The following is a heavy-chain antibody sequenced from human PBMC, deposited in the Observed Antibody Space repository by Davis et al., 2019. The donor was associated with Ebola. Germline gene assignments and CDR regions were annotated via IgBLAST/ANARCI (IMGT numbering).Heavy chain of an antibody. CDR2: IKQDGSEK. CDR1: GFTFSSYA. D-gene: IGHD6-13*01. V-gene: IGHV3-7*01. J-gene: IGHJ2*01. Sequence: GGSLRLSCAASGFTFSSYAMHWVRQAPGKGLEWVANIKQDGSEKYYVDSVKGRFTISRDNAKNSLYVQINSLRVEDTAVYYCARETSIAAAGTGWYFDLWGRGTLVTVSS. CDR3: ARETSIAAAGTGWYFDL.